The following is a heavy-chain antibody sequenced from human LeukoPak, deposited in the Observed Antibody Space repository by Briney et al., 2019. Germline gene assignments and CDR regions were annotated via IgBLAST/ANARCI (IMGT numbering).Heavy chain of an antibody. J-gene: IGHJ6*04. CDR2: INSRGRTI. CDR3: ARDPDYGDEYGMDV. D-gene: IGHD4/OR15-4a*01. V-gene: IGHV3-48*03. CDR1: GFIFNIYE. Sequence: GGSLRLSCATSGFIFNIYEMNWVRQAPGKGLEWVSYINSRGRTISYADSVKGRFTISRDNAKNSLYLQMNSLRAEDTAVYYCARDPDYGDEYGMDVWGKGTTVTVSS.